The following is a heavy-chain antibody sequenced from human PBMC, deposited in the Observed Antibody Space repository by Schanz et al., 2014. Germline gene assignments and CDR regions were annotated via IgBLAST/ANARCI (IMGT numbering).Heavy chain of an antibody. Sequence: VQLQQWGAGRLRPAETLSLTCAVYGGSVSGYFWTWIRQSPRKGLEWIGEINYSGSAHYNPSLTSRLTIAMDASKSQLSRKMKSGSAADTAVYYCARGGRYCSGGGCHYPYNYYGMDVWGQGTTVTVSS. J-gene: IGHJ6*02. CDR2: INYSGSA. D-gene: IGHD2-15*01. V-gene: IGHV4-34*01. CDR3: ARGGRYCSGGGCHYPYNYYGMDV. CDR1: GGSVSGYF.